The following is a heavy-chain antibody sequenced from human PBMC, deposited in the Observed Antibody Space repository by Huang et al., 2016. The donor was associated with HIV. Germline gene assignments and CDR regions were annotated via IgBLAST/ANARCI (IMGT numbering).Heavy chain of an antibody. D-gene: IGHD3-22*01. CDR1: GFTFGDYG. J-gene: IGHJ4*02. V-gene: IGHV3-9*01. CDR3: AKGPRPYYYDHSGYLYY. CDR2: ISWNSASI. Sequence: EVQLVESGGGLLQSGRSLRLSCAASGFTFGDYGMHWVRQAPGKGLESVSGISWNSASIGYADSVKGRFTISRDNAKNSLYLQMNSLRPEDTALYYCAKGPRPYYYDHSGYLYYWGQGTLVTVSS.